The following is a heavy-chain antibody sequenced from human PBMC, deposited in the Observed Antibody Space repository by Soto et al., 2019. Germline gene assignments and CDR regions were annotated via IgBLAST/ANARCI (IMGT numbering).Heavy chain of an antibody. CDR2: ISDTGRTI. Sequence: GGSLRLSCVASGVDFRGSYMNWVRQAPGKGLEWISYISDTGRTIHYADSVKGRFVISRDNSKDSLYLQMNDLRPDDTAVYFCASPRGAWDALLDRFFDFWGRGTPGHRLL. J-gene: IGHJ2*01. CDR1: GVDFRGSY. CDR3: ASPRGAWDALLDRFFDF. D-gene: IGHD1-1*01. V-gene: IGHV3-11*01.